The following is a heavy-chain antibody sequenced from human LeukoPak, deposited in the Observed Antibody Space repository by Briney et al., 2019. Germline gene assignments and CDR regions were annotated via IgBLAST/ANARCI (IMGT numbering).Heavy chain of an antibody. CDR2: ISYDGTNK. V-gene: IGHV3-30*18. Sequence: GGSLRLSCAAPGFTFSSLAMHWVRQAPGKGLEWVAVISYDGTNKYYADSVKGRFTMSRDNSKNTAFLQMNSLRAEDTAVYYCAKCPVYYYGLDVWGQGTTVTVSS. J-gene: IGHJ6*02. CDR1: GFTFSSLA. CDR3: AKCPVYYYGLDV.